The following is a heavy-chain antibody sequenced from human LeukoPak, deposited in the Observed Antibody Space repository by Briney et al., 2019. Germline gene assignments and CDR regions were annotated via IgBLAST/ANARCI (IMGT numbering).Heavy chain of an antibody. CDR3: ARYSSSYYFLDP. Sequence: SETLSLTCGVFGDSMTNGVYSWSWIRQPPGKGLEWIGFIYHGGTTVYSPSLKSRVTISVDRSKNQFSLKLTSVTAADTAVYYCARYSSSYYFLDPWGQGIPVTVSS. J-gene: IGHJ5*02. CDR2: IYHGGTT. V-gene: IGHV4-30-2*01. D-gene: IGHD6-13*01. CDR1: GDSMTNGVYS.